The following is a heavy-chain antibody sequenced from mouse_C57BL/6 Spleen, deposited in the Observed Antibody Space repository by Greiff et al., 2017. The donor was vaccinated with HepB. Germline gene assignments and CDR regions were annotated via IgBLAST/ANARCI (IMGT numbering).Heavy chain of an antibody. D-gene: IGHD2-5*01. J-gene: IGHJ2*01. V-gene: IGHV1-81*01. CDR2: IYPRSGNT. CDR3: ARVKSNGYFDY. Sequence: QVQLQQSGAELARPGASVKLSCKASGYNFKSYGISWVKQRTGQGLEWIGEIYPRSGNTYYNEKFKGKATLTADKSSSTAYMELRSLTSEDSSVYFCARVKSNGYFDYWGQGTTLTVSS. CDR1: GYNFKSYG.